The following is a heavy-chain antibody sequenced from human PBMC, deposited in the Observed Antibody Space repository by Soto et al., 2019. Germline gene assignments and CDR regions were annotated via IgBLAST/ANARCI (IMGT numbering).Heavy chain of an antibody. CDR3: AGWGGHDYNY. V-gene: IGHV3-7*03. Sequence: EVPLVQSGGGLVQPGGSLRLSCVGSGFTFTDFYMNWVRQAPGKGLEWVANRRPDGSETNYVESVKGRSTTSRDNAKNSLFLQMNSLRADYTAVYYCAGWGGHDYNYWGQGILVTVSS. CDR2: RRPDGSET. CDR1: GFTFTDFY. D-gene: IGHD4-4*01. J-gene: IGHJ4*02.